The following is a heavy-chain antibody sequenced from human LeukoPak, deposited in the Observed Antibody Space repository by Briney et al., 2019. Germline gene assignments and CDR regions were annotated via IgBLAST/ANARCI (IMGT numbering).Heavy chain of an antibody. CDR3: ARGYCSGGSCYFGPGGYYYYYYMDV. CDR1: GYTFTGYY. CDR2: INPNSGGT. D-gene: IGHD2-15*01. V-gene: IGHV1-2*02. J-gene: IGHJ6*03. Sequence: ASVKVSCKASGYTFTGYYMHWVRQAPGQGLEWMGWINPNSGGTNYAQKFQGRVTMTRDMSTSTVYTELSSLRSEDTAVYYCARGYCSGGSCYFGPGGYYYYYYMDVWGKGTTVTVSS.